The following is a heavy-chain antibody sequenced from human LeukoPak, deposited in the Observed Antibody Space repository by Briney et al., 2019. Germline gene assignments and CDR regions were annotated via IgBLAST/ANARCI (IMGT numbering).Heavy chain of an antibody. CDR2: ISSSGSTI. V-gene: IGHV3-48*03. CDR3: AKDFDDYVWVTYRYQHY. CDR1: GFTFSSYE. J-gene: IGHJ4*02. D-gene: IGHD3-16*02. Sequence: GGSLRLSCAASGFTFSSYEMNWVRQAPGKGLEWVSYISSSGSTIYYADSVKGRFTISRDNSKNTLYLQMNSLRAEDTAVYYCAKDFDDYVWVTYRYQHYWGQGTLVTVSS.